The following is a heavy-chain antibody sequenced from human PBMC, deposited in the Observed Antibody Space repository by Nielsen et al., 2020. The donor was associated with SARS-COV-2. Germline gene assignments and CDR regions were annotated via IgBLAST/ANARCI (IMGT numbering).Heavy chain of an antibody. CDR2: IDPSDSYT. Sequence: GESLKISCKGSGYSFTSYWISWVRQMPGKGLEWMGRIDPSDSYTNYSPSFQGHVTISADKSISTAYLQWSSLKASDTAMYYCARHRAESYYYYGMDVWGQGTTVTVSS. V-gene: IGHV5-10-1*01. J-gene: IGHJ6*02. CDR3: ARHRAESYYYYGMDV. CDR1: GYSFTSYW. D-gene: IGHD1-26*01.